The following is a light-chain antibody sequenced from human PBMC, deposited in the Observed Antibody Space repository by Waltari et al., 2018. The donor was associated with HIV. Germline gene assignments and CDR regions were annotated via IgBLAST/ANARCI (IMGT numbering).Light chain of an antibody. Sequence: QSALTQPPSASGSPGQSVTISCSGTISDIGGYPAVPWYQHHPGKAPKLMIYEVTKRPSGVPDRFSGSKSGNTASLTVSGLQAEDEGDYYCSSYGGSNNLVFGGGTKLTVL. J-gene: IGLJ2*01. CDR3: SSYGGSNNLV. CDR2: EVT. CDR1: ISDIGGYPA. V-gene: IGLV2-8*01.